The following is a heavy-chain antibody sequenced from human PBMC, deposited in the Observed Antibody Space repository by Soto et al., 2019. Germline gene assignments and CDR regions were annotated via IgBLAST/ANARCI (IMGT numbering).Heavy chain of an antibody. CDR3: ATLWGQD. D-gene: IGHD3-10*01. Sequence: QLQLQESGPGLVKPSETLSLTCTVSGGSISSSSYYWGWIRQPPGKGLEWIGRIYYSGSTYYNPSLKTRVTISVDPSKNPCSLKLSSVTAADPAVYYCATLWGQDWGQGTLVTVSS. CDR1: GGSISSSSYY. J-gene: IGHJ4*02. CDR2: IYYSGST. V-gene: IGHV4-39*01.